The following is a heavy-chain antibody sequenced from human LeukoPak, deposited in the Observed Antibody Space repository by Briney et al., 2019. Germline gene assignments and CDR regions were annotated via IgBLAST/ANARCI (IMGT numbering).Heavy chain of an antibody. J-gene: IGHJ4*02. D-gene: IGHD4-23*01. Sequence: SETLSLTCTVSGCSFSSYYWSWIRQPPGKGLEWIWYIYYSGSTNYNPSLKSRVTTSVDTSKNQFSLKLSSVTAADTAVYYCARDNYGGNSGFDYWGQGTLVTVSS. CDR1: GCSFSSYY. V-gene: IGHV4-59*01. CDR2: IYYSGST. CDR3: ARDNYGGNSGFDY.